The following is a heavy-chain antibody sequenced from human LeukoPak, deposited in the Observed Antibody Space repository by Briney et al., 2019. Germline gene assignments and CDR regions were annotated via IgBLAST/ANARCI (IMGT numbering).Heavy chain of an antibody. CDR3: AKSTKSQSYYDFWSGQESYFDY. V-gene: IGHV3-30*02. CDR1: GFTFSSYG. CDR2: IRYDGSNK. D-gene: IGHD3-3*01. J-gene: IGHJ4*02. Sequence: PGGSLRLSCAASGFTFSSYGMHWVRQAPGKGLEWVAFIRYDGSNKYYADSVKGRFTISRDNSKNTLYLQMNSLRAEDTAVYYCAKSTKSQSYYDFWSGQESYFDYWGQGTLVTVSS.